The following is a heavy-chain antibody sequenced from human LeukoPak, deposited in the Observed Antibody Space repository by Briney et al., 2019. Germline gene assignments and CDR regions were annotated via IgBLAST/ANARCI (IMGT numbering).Heavy chain of an antibody. CDR2: IYYSGST. D-gene: IGHD1-1*01. J-gene: IGHJ4*02. CDR3: ARVRGTGPVYFDY. Sequence: SETLSLTCTVSGGSISSSSYYWGWIRQPPGKGLEWIGSIYYSGSTYYNPSLKSRVTISVDTSKNQFSLKLSSVTAAVTAVYYCARVRGTGPVYFDYWGQGTLVTVSS. V-gene: IGHV4-39*07. CDR1: GGSISSSSYY.